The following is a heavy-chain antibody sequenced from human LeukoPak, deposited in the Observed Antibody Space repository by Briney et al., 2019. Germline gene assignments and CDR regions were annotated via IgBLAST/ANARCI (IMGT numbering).Heavy chain of an antibody. CDR1: GGSISSYY. J-gene: IGHJ4*02. CDR2: IYYSGST. D-gene: IGHD3-10*01. CDR3: ARGGGILWFGELFQLDY. V-gene: IGHV4-59*01. Sequence: SETLSLTCTVSGGSISSYYWSWLRQPPGKGLEWIGYIYYSGSTNYNPSLKSRVTISVDTSKNQFSLKLSSVTAADTAVYYCARGGGILWFGELFQLDYWGQGTLVTVSS.